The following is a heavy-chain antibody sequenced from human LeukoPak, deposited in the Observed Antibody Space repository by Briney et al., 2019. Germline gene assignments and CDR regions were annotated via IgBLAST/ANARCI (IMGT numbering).Heavy chain of an antibody. D-gene: IGHD4-17*01. CDR2: IYPGDSDT. Sequence: GEPLKISSKGSGYSFTSYWIGWARQMPGKGLEWMGIIYPGDSDTRYSPSFQGQVTISADKSISTASLQWSSLKASDTAMYYCARYGTVTTPDYWGQGTLVTVSS. CDR1: GYSFTSYW. CDR3: ARYGTVTTPDY. J-gene: IGHJ4*02. V-gene: IGHV5-51*01.